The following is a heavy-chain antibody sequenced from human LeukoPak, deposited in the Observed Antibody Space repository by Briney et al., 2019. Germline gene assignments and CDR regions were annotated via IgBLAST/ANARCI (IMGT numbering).Heavy chain of an antibody. Sequence: GGSLRLSCAASGFTFSSYAMHWVRQAPGKGLEWMAVISYDGSNKYYADSVKGRFTISRDNSKNTLYLQMNSLRAEDTAVYYCAREFSSSRYFQHWGQGTLVTVSS. J-gene: IGHJ1*01. CDR2: ISYDGSNK. CDR3: AREFSSSRYFQH. V-gene: IGHV3-30*04. CDR1: GFTFSSYA. D-gene: IGHD6-13*01.